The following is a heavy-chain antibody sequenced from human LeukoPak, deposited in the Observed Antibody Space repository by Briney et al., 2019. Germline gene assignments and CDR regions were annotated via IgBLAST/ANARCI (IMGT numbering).Heavy chain of an antibody. CDR2: IYHSGST. Sequence: SETLSLTCAVSGYSISSGYYWGWIRQPPGKGLEWIGSIYHSGSTYYNPSLKSRVTISVDTSKSQFSLKLSSVTAADTAVYYCAKSEQQLGPRRWFDPWGQGTLVTVSS. D-gene: IGHD6-13*01. V-gene: IGHV4-38-2*01. CDR1: GYSISSGYY. J-gene: IGHJ5*02. CDR3: AKSEQQLGPRRWFDP.